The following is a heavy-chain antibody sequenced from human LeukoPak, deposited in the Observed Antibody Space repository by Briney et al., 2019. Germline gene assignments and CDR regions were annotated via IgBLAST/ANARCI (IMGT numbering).Heavy chain of an antibody. D-gene: IGHD4-17*01. CDR1: GGSISSSSYY. CDR2: IYYSGST. J-gene: IGHJ4*02. Sequence: SETLSLTCTVSGGSISSSSYYWGWIRQPPGKGLEWIGSIYYSGSTYYNPSLKSRVTISVDTPKNQFSLKLSSVTAADTAVYYCARETGSMTTAIDYWGQGTLVTVSS. CDR3: ARETGSMTTAIDY. V-gene: IGHV4-39*07.